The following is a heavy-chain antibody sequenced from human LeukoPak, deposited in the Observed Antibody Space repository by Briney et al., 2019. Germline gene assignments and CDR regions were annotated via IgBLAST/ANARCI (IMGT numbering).Heavy chain of an antibody. D-gene: IGHD4-17*01. CDR2: ISAYNGNT. Sequence: ASVKVSCKASGYTFTSYGISWVRQAPAQGLEWMGWISAYNGNTNYEQKFQGRVTMTRNTSISTAYMELSRLRSDDTAVYYCAREGGGIYYGDYEFDYWGQGTLVTVSS. J-gene: IGHJ4*02. V-gene: IGHV1-18*01. CDR1: GYTFTSYG. CDR3: AREGGGIYYGDYEFDY.